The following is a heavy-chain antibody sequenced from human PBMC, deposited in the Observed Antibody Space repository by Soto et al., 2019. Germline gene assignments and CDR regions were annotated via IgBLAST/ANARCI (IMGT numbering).Heavy chain of an antibody. D-gene: IGHD1-26*01. V-gene: IGHV3-74*01. CDR2: INNDGSTT. CDR3: VRGYSGTYRIDY. Sequence: PGGSLRLSCAASGFTFSSYWLHWVRQAPGKGLVWVSRINNDGSTTTYADSVKGRFTISRDAAKNTLYLEMNSLRAEDTAVYYCVRGYSGTYRIDYWGQGT. CDR1: GFTFSSYW. J-gene: IGHJ4*02.